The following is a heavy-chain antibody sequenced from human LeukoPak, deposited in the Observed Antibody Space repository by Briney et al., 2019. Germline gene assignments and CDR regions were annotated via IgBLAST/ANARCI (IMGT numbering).Heavy chain of an antibody. CDR1: GGSVSSGCHY. CDR3: VRLETGDHGPLLYYFDY. V-gene: IGHV4-61*01. D-gene: IGHD7-27*01. Sequence: SESLSLTCTVSGGSVSSGCHYWSWIRQPPGKGLEWIGYVYFSGLTNYSPSLKSGVTISLDTPKNQFSLKLSSVTAADTAVYYCVRLETGDHGPLLYYFDYWGQGTLVTVSS. CDR2: VYFSGLT. J-gene: IGHJ4*02.